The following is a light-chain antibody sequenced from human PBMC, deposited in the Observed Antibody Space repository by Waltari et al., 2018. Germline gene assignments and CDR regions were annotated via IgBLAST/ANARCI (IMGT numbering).Light chain of an antibody. CDR3: QQGYSFPLT. J-gene: IGKJ4*01. CDR2: SAS. CDR1: QGIKSW. V-gene: IGKV1-12*01. Sequence: DIQITQSPSSVSASVGDRVTITCRASQGIKSWLAWYQQKPGKAPKLLIYSASNLQSAVPSMFSGSGSGTDFTLTISSLQPEDFATYYCQQGYSFPLTFGGGTQVEIK.